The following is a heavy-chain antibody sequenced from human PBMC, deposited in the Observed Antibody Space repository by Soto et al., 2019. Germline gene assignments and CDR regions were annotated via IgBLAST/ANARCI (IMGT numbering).Heavy chain of an antibody. CDR2: IYHSGST. CDR1: GGSISSGGYS. CDR3: ARARMPHYFDY. V-gene: IGHV4-30-2*01. Sequence: SETLSLTCAVSGGSISSGGYSWSWIRQPPGKGLEWIGYIYHSGSTYYNPSLKSRVTISVDRSKNQFSLKLSSVTAADTAVYYCARARMPHYFDYWGQGTLVTVSS. J-gene: IGHJ4*02. D-gene: IGHD2-15*01.